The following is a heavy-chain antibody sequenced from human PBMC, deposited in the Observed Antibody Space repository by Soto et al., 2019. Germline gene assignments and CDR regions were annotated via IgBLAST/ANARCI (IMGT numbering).Heavy chain of an antibody. V-gene: IGHV4-59*01. Sequence: KTSETLSLTCTVSGGSISSYYWIWIRQPPGKGLEWIGCIYYSGSTNYNPSLKSRVTISVDTSKNQFSLKLSSVTAADTAVYYCARYYYEIGAFDIWGQGTMVTVSS. J-gene: IGHJ3*02. CDR3: ARYYYEIGAFDI. D-gene: IGHD3-22*01. CDR1: GGSISSYY. CDR2: IYYSGST.